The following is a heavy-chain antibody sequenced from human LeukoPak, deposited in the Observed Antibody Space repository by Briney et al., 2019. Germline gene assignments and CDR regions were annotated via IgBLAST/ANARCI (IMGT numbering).Heavy chain of an antibody. D-gene: IGHD2-2*01. V-gene: IGHV3-21*01. CDR3: APSDIVVVPAARHTYYYYGMDV. CDR1: GFTFSSYS. Sequence: GGSLRLSCAASGFTFSSYSMNWVRQAPGKGLEWVSSISSSSSYIYYADSVKGRFTISRDNAKNSLYLQMNSLRAEDTAVYYCAPSDIVVVPAARHTYYYYGMDVWGQGTTVTVSS. J-gene: IGHJ6*02. CDR2: ISSSSSYI.